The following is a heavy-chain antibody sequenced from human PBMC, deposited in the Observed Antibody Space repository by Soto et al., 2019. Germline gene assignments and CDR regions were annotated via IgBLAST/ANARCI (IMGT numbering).Heavy chain of an antibody. V-gene: IGHV1-18*01. CDR3: ARVTDILTGYQFDY. J-gene: IGHJ4*02. D-gene: IGHD3-9*01. CDR1: GYTFTSYG. CDR2: ISAYNGNT. Sequence: ASVKVSCKASGYTFTSYGISWVRQAPGQGLEWMGWISAYNGNTNYAQKLQGRVTMTTDTSTSTAYMELRSLRSDDPAVYYCARVTDILTGYQFDYWGQGTLVTVSS.